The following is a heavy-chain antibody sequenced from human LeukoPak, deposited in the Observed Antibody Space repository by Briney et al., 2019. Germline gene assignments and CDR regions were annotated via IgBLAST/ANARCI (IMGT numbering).Heavy chain of an antibody. J-gene: IGHJ5*02. CDR3: ARVVGVLWFGELLGWFDP. Sequence: SETQSLTCAVSGGSISRGDYSWSWIRQPPGKGLEWIGYIYQSGSTSDNPALKSRVTISVDGYKNHTSLKLSSVTAADTAVYYCARVVGVLWFGELLGWFDPWGQGTLVTVSS. V-gene: IGHV4-30-2*01. CDR2: IYQSGST. CDR1: GGSISRGDYS. D-gene: IGHD3-10*01.